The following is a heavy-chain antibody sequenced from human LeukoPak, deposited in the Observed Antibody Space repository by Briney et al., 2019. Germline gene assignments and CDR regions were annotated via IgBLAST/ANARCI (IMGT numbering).Heavy chain of an antibody. Sequence: GGSLRLSCAVSGFTVSSNYMSWVCQAPGKGLEWVSVIYSGGSTYYADSVKGRFTISRDNSKNTLYLQMNSLRAEDTAVYYCARDGGSYYFDYWGQGTLVTVSS. CDR1: GFTVSSNY. V-gene: IGHV3-53*01. J-gene: IGHJ4*02. D-gene: IGHD1-26*01. CDR3: ARDGGSYYFDY. CDR2: IYSGGST.